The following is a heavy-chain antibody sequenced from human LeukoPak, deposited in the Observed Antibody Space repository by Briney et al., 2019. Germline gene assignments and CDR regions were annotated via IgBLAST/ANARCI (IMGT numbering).Heavy chain of an antibody. J-gene: IGHJ5*02. CDR3: AKYGSGSYLDWFDP. V-gene: IGHV3-23*01. D-gene: IGHD3-10*01. CDR1: GFTFSSYA. CDR2: LSGSGGST. Sequence: GGSLRLSCAASGFTFSSYAMSWVRQAPGKGLEWVSALSGSGGSTYYADSVKGRFTISRDNSKSTLYLQMNSLRAEDTAVYYCAKYGSGSYLDWFDPWGQGTLVTVSS.